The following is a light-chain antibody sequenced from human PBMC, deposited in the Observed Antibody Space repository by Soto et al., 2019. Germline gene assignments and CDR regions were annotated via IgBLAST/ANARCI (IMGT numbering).Light chain of an antibody. CDR3: QQYGSSPLT. J-gene: IGKJ4*01. CDR1: QSVSNNY. Sequence: EMILTQSPGTVSLTPVERATLSCRASQSVSNNYLAWYQQKPGQAPRLLIYDASNRATGIPARFSGSGSGTDFTLTISLLAPEDFAVYYCQQYGSSPLTFGGGTKVDIK. V-gene: IGKV3-20*01. CDR2: DAS.